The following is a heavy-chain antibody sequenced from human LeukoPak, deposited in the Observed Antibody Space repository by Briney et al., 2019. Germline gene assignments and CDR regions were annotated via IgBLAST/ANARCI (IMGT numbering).Heavy chain of an antibody. D-gene: IGHD6-13*01. CDR2: IKQDGSEK. J-gene: IGHJ6*02. CDR3: ASEPAAGNYYYYGMDV. CDR1: RFTFSSYW. V-gene: IGHV3-7*01. Sequence: GGSLRLSCAASRFTFSSYWMSWVRQAPGKGLEWVANIKQDGSEKYYVDSVKGRFTISRDNAKNSLYLQMNSLRAEDAAVYYCASEPAAGNYYYYGMDVWGQGTTVTVSS.